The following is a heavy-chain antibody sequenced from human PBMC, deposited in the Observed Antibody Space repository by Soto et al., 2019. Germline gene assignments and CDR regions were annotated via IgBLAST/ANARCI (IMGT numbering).Heavy chain of an antibody. V-gene: IGHV3-23*01. CDR3: AKDERGPGSYYRVAY. J-gene: IGHJ4*02. D-gene: IGHD3-10*01. Sequence: PGGSLRLSCAASGFTFSIYAMSWVRQAPGKGLEWVSDISGSGGSTYYADSVKGRFTISRGNSKDTLYLQMNSLRAEDTAVYYCAKDERGPGSYYRVAYWGQGTLVTV. CDR2: ISGSGGST. CDR1: GFTFSIYA.